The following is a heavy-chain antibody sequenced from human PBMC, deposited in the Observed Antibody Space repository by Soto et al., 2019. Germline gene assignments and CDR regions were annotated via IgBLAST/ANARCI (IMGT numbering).Heavy chain of an antibody. Sequence: QVQLVQSGAEVKKPGSSVKVSCKASGGTFNTYTISWVRQAPGQGLEWMGRIIPILDIANYAQKFQGRVTITADKSTSTAYMELSSLRSEDTAVYYCARDRGTTRTKGRCMDVWGQGTTVTVSS. D-gene: IGHD1-1*01. J-gene: IGHJ6*02. CDR3: ARDRGTTRTKGRCMDV. CDR1: GGTFNTYT. V-gene: IGHV1-69*08. CDR2: IIPILDIA.